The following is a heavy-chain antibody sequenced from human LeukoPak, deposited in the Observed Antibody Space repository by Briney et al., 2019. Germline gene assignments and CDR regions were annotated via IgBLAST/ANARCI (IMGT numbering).Heavy chain of an antibody. CDR2: INSDGSST. CDR1: GFTFSSYW. CDR3: ARPSGYCDSSVAFDI. Sequence: GGSLRLSCAASGFTFSSYWMHWVRQAPGKGLVWVSRINSDGSSTSYADSVKGRFTISRDNAKNTLYLQMNSLRAEDTAVYYCARPSGYCDSSVAFDIWGQGTMVTVSS. V-gene: IGHV3-74*01. J-gene: IGHJ3*02. D-gene: IGHD3-22*01.